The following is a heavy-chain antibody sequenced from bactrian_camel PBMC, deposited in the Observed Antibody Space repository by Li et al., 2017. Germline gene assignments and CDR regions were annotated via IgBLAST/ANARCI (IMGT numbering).Heavy chain of an antibody. CDR3: VSLEAGYNWSRC. Sequence: VQLVESGGGLVQPGESLRLSCVASGITFSRHDMSWVRQAPGKEVEWVAGITSLPSLFRAASYADSVKGRFTISRDNAKNTVSLQMTTLRPEDTAVYYCVSLEAGYNWSRCWGRGTQVTVS. D-gene: IGHD1*01. CDR1: GITFSRHD. V-gene: IGHV3S40*01. J-gene: IGHJ4*01. CDR2: ITSLPSLFRAA.